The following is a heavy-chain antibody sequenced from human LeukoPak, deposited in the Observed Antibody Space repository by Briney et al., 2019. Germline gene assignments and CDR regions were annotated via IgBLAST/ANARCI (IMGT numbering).Heavy chain of an antibody. D-gene: IGHD4-17*01. CDR1: GCTFTGYY. Sequence: ASVKVSCKASGCTFTGYYMHWVRQAPGQGLEWMGWINPNSGGTNYAQKFQGRVTMTRDTSISTAYMELSRLRSDDTAVYYCARPYGDYVYYFDYWGQGTLVTVSS. J-gene: IGHJ4*02. CDR2: INPNSGGT. CDR3: ARPYGDYVYYFDY. V-gene: IGHV1-2*02.